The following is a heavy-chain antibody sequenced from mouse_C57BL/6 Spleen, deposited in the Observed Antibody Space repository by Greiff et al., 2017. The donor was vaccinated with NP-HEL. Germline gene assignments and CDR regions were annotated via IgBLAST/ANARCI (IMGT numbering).Heavy chain of an antibody. V-gene: IGHV1-52*01. D-gene: IGHD2-3*01. Sequence: QVQLLQPGAELVRPGSSVKLSCTASGYTFTSYWMHWVQQRPIQGLEWIGNIDPSDSETYYNQKFKDKATLTVDKSSSTAYMQLSSLTSEDSAVYYCARGIYDGYYRAMDYWGQGTSVTVSS. J-gene: IGHJ4*01. CDR2: IDPSDSET. CDR3: ARGIYDGYYRAMDY. CDR1: GYTFTSYW.